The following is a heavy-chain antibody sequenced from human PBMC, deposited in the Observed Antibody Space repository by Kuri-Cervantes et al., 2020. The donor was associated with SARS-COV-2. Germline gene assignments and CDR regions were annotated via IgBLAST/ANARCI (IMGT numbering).Heavy chain of an antibody. J-gene: IGHJ5*02. Sequence: GGSLRLSCAASEFIFSNYVMSWVRQAPGKGLEWVSTIRGSGGSIYYADSVKGRFTIPRDNSKNTLYLQMNSLRAEDTAVYYCARDIVYGDDWFDPWGQGNLVTVSS. V-gene: IGHV3-23*01. CDR1: EFIFSNYV. CDR3: ARDIVYGDDWFDP. D-gene: IGHD4-17*01. CDR2: IRGSGGSI.